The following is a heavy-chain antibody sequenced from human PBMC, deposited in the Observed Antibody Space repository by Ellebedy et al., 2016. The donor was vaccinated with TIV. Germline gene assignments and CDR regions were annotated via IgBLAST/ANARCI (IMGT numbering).Heavy chain of an antibody. CDR3: ARDQSAYYDILTGYYSLWGPDGMDV. CDR2: ISSSSSYI. J-gene: IGHJ6*02. V-gene: IGHV3-21*01. D-gene: IGHD3-9*01. Sequence: GESLKISCAASGFTFSSYSMNWVRQAPGKGLEWVSSISSSSSYIYSSDSVKGRFTIPRDNAKNSLYLQMNSLRAEDTAVYYCARDQSAYYDILTGYYSLWGPDGMDVWGQGTTVTVSS. CDR1: GFTFSSYS.